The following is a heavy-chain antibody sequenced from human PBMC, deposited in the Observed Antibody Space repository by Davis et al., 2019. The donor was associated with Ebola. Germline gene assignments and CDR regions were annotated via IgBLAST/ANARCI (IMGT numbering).Heavy chain of an antibody. Sequence: ASVKVSCKASGYTFTSYAMHWVRQAPGQRLEWMGWINAGNGNTKYSQKFQGRVTITRDKSTSTAYMELSSLRSEDTAVYYCARGTPQGGELVAPHFDYWGQGTLVTVSS. CDR1: GYTFTSYA. D-gene: IGHD1-26*01. J-gene: IGHJ4*02. CDR3: ARGTPQGGELVAPHFDY. V-gene: IGHV1-3*01. CDR2: INAGNGNT.